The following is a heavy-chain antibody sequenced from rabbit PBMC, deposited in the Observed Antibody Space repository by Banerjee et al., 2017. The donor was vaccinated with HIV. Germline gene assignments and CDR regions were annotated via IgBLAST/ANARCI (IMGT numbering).Heavy chain of an antibody. V-gene: IGHV1S7*01. Sequence: QLKETGGGLVQPGGSLTLSCKASGFDFSSDYDISWVRQAPGKGLEWIGIGYGSKGSTDYANWVNGRFTISSDNAQNTLYLQLNSLTAADTATYFCARDLAGVIGWNFNLWGQGTLVTVS. CDR1: GFDFSSDY. J-gene: IGHJ4*01. CDR2: GYGSKGST. D-gene: IGHD4-1*01. CDR3: ARDLAGVIGWNFNL.